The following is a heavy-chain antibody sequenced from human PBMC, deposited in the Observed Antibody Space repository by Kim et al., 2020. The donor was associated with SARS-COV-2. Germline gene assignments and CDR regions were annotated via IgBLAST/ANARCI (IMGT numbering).Heavy chain of an antibody. CDR3: ARDWGPGENWFDP. CDR1: GYTFTGYY. V-gene: IGHV1-2*06. CDR2: SNPNSGGT. J-gene: IGHJ5*02. D-gene: IGHD3-16*01. Sequence: ASVKVSCKASGYTFTGYYMHWVRQAPGQGLEWMGRSNPNSGGTNYAQKFQGRVTMTRDTSISTAYMELSRLRSDDTAVYYCARDWGPGENWFDPWGQGTLVTVSS.